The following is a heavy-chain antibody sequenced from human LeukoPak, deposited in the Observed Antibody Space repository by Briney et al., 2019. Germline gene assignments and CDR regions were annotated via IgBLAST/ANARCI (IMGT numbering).Heavy chain of an antibody. D-gene: IGHD2-15*01. J-gene: IGHJ3*02. CDR3: AKDMVVVAATYAFDI. CDR1: GFTFDDYA. Sequence: AGRSLRLSCAASGFTFDDYAMHWVRQAPGKGLEWVSGISWNSGSIGYADSVKGRFTISRDNAKNSLYLQMNSLRAEDMALYYCAKDMVVVAATYAFDIWGQGTMVTVSS. V-gene: IGHV3-9*03. CDR2: ISWNSGSI.